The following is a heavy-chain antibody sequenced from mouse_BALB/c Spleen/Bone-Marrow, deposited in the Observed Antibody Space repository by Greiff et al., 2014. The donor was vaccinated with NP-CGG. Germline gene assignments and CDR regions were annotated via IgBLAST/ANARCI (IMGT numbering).Heavy chain of an antibody. CDR3: TRGRTWDFDY. D-gene: IGHD4-1*01. V-gene: IGHV1S81*02. J-gene: IGHJ2*01. Sequence: QVQLQQSGAELVKPGTSVKLSCEASGYTFTTYYMYWVKQRPGQGLEWIGEINPNNGGTNFKEKFKSKATLTVDKSSSTAYMQLSSLTSEDSAVYYCTRGRTWDFDYWGQGTTLTVSS. CDR2: INPNNGGT. CDR1: GYTFTTYY.